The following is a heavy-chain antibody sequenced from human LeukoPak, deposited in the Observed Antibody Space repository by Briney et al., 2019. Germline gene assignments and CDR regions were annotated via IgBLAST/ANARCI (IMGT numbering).Heavy chain of an antibody. V-gene: IGHV3-7*01. D-gene: IGHD2-15*01. CDR1: GFTFSDYY. CDR2: IKQDGSEK. Sequence: QPGGSLRLSCAASGFTFSDYYMSWIRQAPGKGLEWVANIKQDGSEKYYVDSVKGRFTISRDNAKNSLYLQMNSLRAEVTAVYYCARGIDVVVVAATSYGWFDPWGQGTLVTVSS. CDR3: ARGIDVVVVAATSYGWFDP. J-gene: IGHJ5*02.